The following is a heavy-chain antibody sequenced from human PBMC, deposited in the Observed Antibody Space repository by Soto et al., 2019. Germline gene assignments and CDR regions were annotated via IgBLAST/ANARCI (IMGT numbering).Heavy chain of an antibody. D-gene: IGHD4-17*01. V-gene: IGHV4-59*01. J-gene: IGHJ5*02. CDR3: ARGSYGDYDNWFDP. Sequence: QVQLQESGPGLVKPSETLSLTCTVSGGSISSYYWSWIRQPPGKGLEWIGYIYYSGSTNYNPSLKSRVTISVDTSKNQFSLKLSSVTAADTAVYYCARGSYGDYDNWFDPWGQGTLVTVSS. CDR2: IYYSGST. CDR1: GGSISSYY.